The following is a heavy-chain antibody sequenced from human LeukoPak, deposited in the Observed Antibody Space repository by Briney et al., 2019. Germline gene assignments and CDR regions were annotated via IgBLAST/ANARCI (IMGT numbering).Heavy chain of an antibody. D-gene: IGHD3-10*01. J-gene: IGHJ4*02. CDR3: AKSTSYFGSGTYLDS. V-gene: IGHV3-43*02. CDR1: GFTFDDYA. Sequence: GGSLRLSCAASGFTFDDYAVHWVRQAPGKGLEWVSHITGDGRSTYYADSVEGRFTISRDNSKDSLYLQMTSLRTEDTAYYYCAKSTSYFGSGTYLDSWGQGTLVTVSS. CDR2: ITGDGRST.